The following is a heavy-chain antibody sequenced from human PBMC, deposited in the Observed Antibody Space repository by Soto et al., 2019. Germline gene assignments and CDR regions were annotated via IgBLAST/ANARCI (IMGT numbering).Heavy chain of an antibody. CDR1: GFTFSSSG. CDR3: ANHGGFDF. D-gene: IGHD4-17*01. J-gene: IGHJ3*01. CDR2: ISIRGDYR. V-gene: IGHV3-23*01. Sequence: EGQLLQSGGGLVQPGESLRLSCAASGFTFSSSGMSWVRQAPGKGLERVSSISIRGDYRYYADSVKGRFTISRDNSKNTLYLQMSSLTAEDTALYYCANHGGFDFWGQGTMVAVSS.